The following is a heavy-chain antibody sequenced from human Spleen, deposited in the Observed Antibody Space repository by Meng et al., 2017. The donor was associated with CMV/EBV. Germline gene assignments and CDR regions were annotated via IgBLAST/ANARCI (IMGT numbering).Heavy chain of an antibody. D-gene: IGHD6-13*01. CDR2: IYYSGST. V-gene: IGHV4-59*01. CDR1: GGSISSYY. J-gene: IGHJ5*02. CDR3: ARSSSWYWFDP. Sequence: SETLSLTCTVSGGSISSYYWSWIRQPPGKGLEWIGYIYYSGSTNYNPSLKSRVTISVDTSKNQFSLKLSSVTAADTAVYYCARSSSWYWFDPWGQRTLVTVSS.